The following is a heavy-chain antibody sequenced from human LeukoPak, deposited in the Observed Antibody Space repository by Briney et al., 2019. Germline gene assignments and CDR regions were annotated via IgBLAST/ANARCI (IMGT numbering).Heavy chain of an antibody. V-gene: IGHV3-11*01. CDR2: ISSSGSTI. CDR3: ARDDSSGSTHFDY. CDR1: GFTFSDYY. Sequence: GGSLRLSCAASGFTFSDYYMSWIRQAPGKGLEWVSYISSSGSTIYYADSVKGRFTISRDNAKNSLYLQMNSLRAEDTAVYYCARDDSSGSTHFDYWGQGTLVTVSS. D-gene: IGHD6-19*01. J-gene: IGHJ4*02.